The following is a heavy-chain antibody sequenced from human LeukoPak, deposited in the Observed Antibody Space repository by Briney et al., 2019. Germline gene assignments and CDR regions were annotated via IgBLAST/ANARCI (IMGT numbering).Heavy chain of an antibody. CDR1: GFTFDDYG. Sequence: PGGSLRLSCAASGFTFDDYGMSWVRQGIGKGLEWVSGINWNGGSKGYADSVKGRFTISRDDAKNSLYLQMNSLRVEDTALYYCARSYDIFSGSPQFDYWGHGTLVTVSS. J-gene: IGHJ4*01. CDR3: ARSYDIFSGSPQFDY. V-gene: IGHV3-20*04. CDR2: INWNGGSK. D-gene: IGHD3-9*01.